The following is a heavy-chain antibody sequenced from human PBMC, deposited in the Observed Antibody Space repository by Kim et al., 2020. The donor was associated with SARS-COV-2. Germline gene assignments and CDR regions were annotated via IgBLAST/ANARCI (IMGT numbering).Heavy chain of an antibody. J-gene: IGHJ3*02. CDR3: AGGVPAAVGAFDI. D-gene: IGHD2-2*01. Sequence: SNPSLKSRVTRSVDTSKNQFYLKLSSVTAADTAVYYCAGGVPAAVGAFDIWGQGTMVTVSS. V-gene: IGHV4-39*01.